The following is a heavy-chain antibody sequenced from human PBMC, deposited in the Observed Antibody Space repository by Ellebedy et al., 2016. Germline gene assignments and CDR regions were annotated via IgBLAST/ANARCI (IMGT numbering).Heavy chain of an antibody. CDR3: ARGDDILTGYHTSFDY. Sequence: GGSLRLXXAASGFTFSSYWMHWVRQAPGKGLVWVSRINSDGSSTSYADSVKGRFTISRDNSKNTLYLQMNSLRAEDTAVYYCARGDDILTGYHTSFDYWGQGTLVTVSS. J-gene: IGHJ4*02. D-gene: IGHD3-9*01. V-gene: IGHV3-74*01. CDR2: INSDGSST. CDR1: GFTFSSYW.